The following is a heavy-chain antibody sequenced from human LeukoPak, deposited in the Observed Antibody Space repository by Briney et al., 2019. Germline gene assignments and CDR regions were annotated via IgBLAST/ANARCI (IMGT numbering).Heavy chain of an antibody. CDR2: IYPGDSDT. Sequence: GESLKISCKGSGYSFTSYWIGWVRQMPGKGLEWMGIIYPGDSDTRYSPSFQGQVTISADKSISTAYLQWSSLKASDTAMYYRASSNRRAYYDSSGYYYFDYWGQGTLVTVSS. J-gene: IGHJ4*02. CDR3: ASSNRRAYYDSSGYYYFDY. D-gene: IGHD3-22*01. CDR1: GYSFTSYW. V-gene: IGHV5-51*01.